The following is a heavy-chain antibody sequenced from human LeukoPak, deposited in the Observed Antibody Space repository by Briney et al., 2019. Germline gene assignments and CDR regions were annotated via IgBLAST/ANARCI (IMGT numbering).Heavy chain of an antibody. CDR3: ARVPDSTYCSSTRGQCYYYYGMDV. J-gene: IGHJ6*02. D-gene: IGHD2-2*01. Sequence: PSETLSLTCTVSGGSISSSSYYWGWIRQPPGKGLEWIGSIYYSGSTYYNPSLKSRVTISVDTSKNQFSLKLSSVTAADTAVYYCARVPDSTYCSSTRGQCYYYYGMDVWGQGTTVTVSS. CDR2: IYYSGST. V-gene: IGHV4-39*07. CDR1: GGSISSSSYY.